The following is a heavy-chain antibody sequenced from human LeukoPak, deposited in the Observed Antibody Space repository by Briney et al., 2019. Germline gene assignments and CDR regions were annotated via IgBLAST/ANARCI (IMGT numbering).Heavy chain of an antibody. V-gene: IGHV4-34*01. D-gene: IGHD6-19*01. CDR1: GGSLSGYY. CDR3: ARAFSSGWYYFDY. CDR2: INHSGST. J-gene: IGHJ4*02. Sequence: SETLSLTCAVYGGSLSGYYWSWNRQPPGKGLEWIGEINHSGSTKYNPSLKSRVTISVDTSKNQFSLKLSSVTAADTAVYYCARAFSSGWYYFDYWGQGTLVTVSS.